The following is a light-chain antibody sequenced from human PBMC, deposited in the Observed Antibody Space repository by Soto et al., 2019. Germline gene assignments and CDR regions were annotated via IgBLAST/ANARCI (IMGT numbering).Light chain of an antibody. CDR2: SND. CDR1: TSNIGSNT. CDR3: VAWDDSLRAVV. J-gene: IGLJ2*01. Sequence: QSVLIQPPSVSGTPGQRVTISCSGSTSNIGSNTVNFYQQVPGSAPKLLIHSNDQRHSGVPDRFSGSKSGTSASLAISGLQPEDEADYYCVAWDDSLRAVVFGGVTKVTVL. V-gene: IGLV1-44*01.